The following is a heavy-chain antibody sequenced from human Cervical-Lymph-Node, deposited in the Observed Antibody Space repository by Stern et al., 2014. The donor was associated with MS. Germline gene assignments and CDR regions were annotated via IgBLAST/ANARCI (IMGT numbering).Heavy chain of an antibody. V-gene: IGHV3-53*04. J-gene: IGHJ6*02. CDR2: LYSGGST. CDR3: ARDGLDSYGYLYYGMDV. D-gene: IGHD5-18*01. Sequence: VQLVESGGGLVQPGGSLRLSCAASGFTVSSNYMSWVRQAPGKGLEWVSVLYSGGSTSYADSAKGRFTISSRNSTHTPSLQLISLRAEDTAVYYCARDGLDSYGYLYYGMDVWGQGTTVTVSS. CDR1: GFTVSSNY.